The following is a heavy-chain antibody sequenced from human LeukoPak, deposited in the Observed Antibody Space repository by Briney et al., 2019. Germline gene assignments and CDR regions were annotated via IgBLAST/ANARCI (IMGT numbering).Heavy chain of an antibody. CDR1: GFTFSSYG. CDR2: ISYDGSNK. V-gene: IGHV3-30*18. D-gene: IGHD6-19*01. J-gene: IGHJ4*02. Sequence: TGGSLRLSCVASGFTFSSYGMHWVRQAPGKGLEWVAVISYDGSNKYYADSVKGRFTISRDNSKNTLYLQMNSLRAEDTAVDYCAKTDSSGWPDYWGQGTLVTVSS. CDR3: AKTDSSGWPDY.